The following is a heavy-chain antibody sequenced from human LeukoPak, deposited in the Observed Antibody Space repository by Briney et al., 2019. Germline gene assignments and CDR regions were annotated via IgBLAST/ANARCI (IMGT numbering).Heavy chain of an antibody. J-gene: IGHJ6*02. CDR3: AGYYGSGRGGYYYYGMDV. V-gene: IGHV1-2*02. Sequence: GASVKVSCKASGYTFTGYYMHWVRQAPGQGLEWMGWINPNSGGTNYAQKFQGRVTMTRDTSISTAYMELSRLRSEDTAVYYCAGYYGSGRGGYYYYGMDVWGQGTTVTVSS. D-gene: IGHD3-10*01. CDR1: GYTFTGYY. CDR2: INPNSGGT.